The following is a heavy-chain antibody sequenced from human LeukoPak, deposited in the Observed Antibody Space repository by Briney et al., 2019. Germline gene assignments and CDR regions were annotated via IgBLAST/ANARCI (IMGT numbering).Heavy chain of an antibody. D-gene: IGHD2-8*01. CDR2: IYYSGST. Sequence: PSETLSLTCTVSGGSISSSSFYWGWIRQPPGKGLQWIGSIYYSGSTNYNSPLKSRVTISLDMSKNQFTLKVISVTAADTAVYYCARLGNGTDYNWFDPWGQGTLVTVSS. V-gene: IGHV4-39*01. CDR1: GGSISSSSFY. J-gene: IGHJ5*02. CDR3: ARLGNGTDYNWFDP.